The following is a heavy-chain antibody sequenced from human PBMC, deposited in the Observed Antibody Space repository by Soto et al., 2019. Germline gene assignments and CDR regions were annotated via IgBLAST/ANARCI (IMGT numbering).Heavy chain of an antibody. D-gene: IGHD3-22*01. Sequence: SETLSLTCTVSGGSINNHYWSWIRQPPGKGLEWIGYIYYTGSTNYNPFLKSRVTMSGDTSKNQLSLSLTSLTTADTAMYYCARSYYDSSGYLDAFDIWGQGTMVTVSS. CDR2: IYYTGST. J-gene: IGHJ3*02. CDR1: GGSINNHY. V-gene: IGHV4-59*11. CDR3: ARSYYDSSGYLDAFDI.